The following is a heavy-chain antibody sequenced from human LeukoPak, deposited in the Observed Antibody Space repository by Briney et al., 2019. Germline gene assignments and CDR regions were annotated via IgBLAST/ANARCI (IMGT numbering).Heavy chain of an antibody. CDR1: GFTFTSYS. Sequence: PGGSLRLSCAASGFTFTSYSMNWVRQAPGKGLEWVSTISGGGGSTYYADSVKGRFTISRDNSKNTLYLQMNSLRAEDTAVYYCARWSGNGGDYWGQGTLVTVSS. CDR2: ISGGGGST. CDR3: ARWSGNGGDY. V-gene: IGHV3-23*01. D-gene: IGHD3-3*01. J-gene: IGHJ4*02.